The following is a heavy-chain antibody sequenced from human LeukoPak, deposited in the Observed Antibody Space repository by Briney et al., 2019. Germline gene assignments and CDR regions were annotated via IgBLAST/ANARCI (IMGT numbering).Heavy chain of an antibody. V-gene: IGHV1-69*01. J-gene: IGHJ4*02. CDR2: IIPIFGTA. D-gene: IGHD3-10*01. Sequence: GSSVKVSCKASGGTFSSYANSWVRQAPGQGLEWMGGIIPIFGTANYAQKFQGRVTITADESTSTAYMELSSLRSEDTAVYYCARGPGTMVRGIHFDYWGQGTLVTVSS. CDR3: ARGPGTMVRGIHFDY. CDR1: GGTFSSYA.